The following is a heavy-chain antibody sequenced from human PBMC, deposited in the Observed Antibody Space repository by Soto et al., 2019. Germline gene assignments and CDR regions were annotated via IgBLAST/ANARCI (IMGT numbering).Heavy chain of an antibody. D-gene: IGHD3-10*01. V-gene: IGHV3-66*01. CDR3: ARCDGSATYCFFFAY. J-gene: IGHJ4*02. CDR2: IYSGGSS. CDR1: GFTVSKSY. Sequence: GGSLRLSCAASGFTVSKSYMSWVRKAPGKGLEWVSAIYSGGSSYYADSVKGRFTISRDNSRNTLYLQMNSLRAEDTAVYFCARCDGSATYCFFFAYWGQGTPVIVPQ.